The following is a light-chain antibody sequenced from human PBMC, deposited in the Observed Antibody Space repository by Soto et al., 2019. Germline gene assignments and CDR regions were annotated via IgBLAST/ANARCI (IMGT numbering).Light chain of an antibody. V-gene: IGKV1-33*01. CDR2: DAS. J-gene: IGKJ4*01. CDR3: QQYDDLPLT. CDR1: QDSSDY. Sequence: DIQMTQSPSSLSASVGDRVTITCQASQDSSDYLNWYQQKPGKAPNLLIYDASNLETGVPPRFSGSGSGTHFTLTISSLQPDDIATYYCQQYDDLPLTFGGGTKVDIK.